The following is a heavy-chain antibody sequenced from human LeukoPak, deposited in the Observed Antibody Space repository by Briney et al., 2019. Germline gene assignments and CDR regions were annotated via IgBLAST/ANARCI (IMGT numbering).Heavy chain of an antibody. CDR2: IEEDGSEK. CDR1: GFTVSKYD. Sequence: PGGSLRLSCAASGFTVSKYDMHWVRQAPGKGLEWVANIEEDGSEKYYVDSVKGRFTISRDNAKNSLYLQMNSLRAEDTAVYYCATGLFHFDYWGQGTLVTV. J-gene: IGHJ4*02. D-gene: IGHD2-21*01. V-gene: IGHV3-7*01. CDR3: ATGLFHFDY.